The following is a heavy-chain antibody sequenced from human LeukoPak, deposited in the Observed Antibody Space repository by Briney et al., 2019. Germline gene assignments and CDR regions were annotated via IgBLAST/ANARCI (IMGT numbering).Heavy chain of an antibody. Sequence: GGSLRLSCAASGFTFSSHGMHWVRQAPGKGLEWVAFIRYDGSNKYYADSVKGRFTISRDNSKSTLYLQMNSLRAEDTAVYYCAKVGNVWYYDSRYYFDYWGQGTLVTVSS. CDR1: GFTFSSHG. V-gene: IGHV3-30*02. D-gene: IGHD3-22*01. CDR3: AKVGNVWYYDSRYYFDY. CDR2: IRYDGSNK. J-gene: IGHJ4*02.